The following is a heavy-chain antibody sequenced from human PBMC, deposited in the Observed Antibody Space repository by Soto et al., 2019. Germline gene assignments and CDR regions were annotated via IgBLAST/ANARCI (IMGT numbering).Heavy chain of an antibody. D-gene: IGHD7-27*01. CDR3: AKDITGEGVAGAFDY. J-gene: IGHJ4*02. CDR1: GFTFSSYA. V-gene: IGHV3-23*01. CDR2: ISGSGGST. Sequence: EVQLLESGGGLVQPGGALRRSCAASGFTFSSYAMSWVRQAPGKGLEWVSAISGSGGSTYYADSVKGRFTISRDNSKNTLYLHMNSLRAEDTAVYYCAKDITGEGVAGAFDYWGQGTLVTVSS.